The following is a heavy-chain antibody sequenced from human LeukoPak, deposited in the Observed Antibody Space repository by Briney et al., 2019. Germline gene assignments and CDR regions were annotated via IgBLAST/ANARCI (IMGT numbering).Heavy chain of an antibody. CDR1: GGSFSGYY. Sequence: PSETLSLTCAVYGGSFSGYYWSWIRQPPGKGLEWIGEINHSGSTNYNPSLKSRVTISVDTSKNQFSLKLSSVTAADTAVYYCASSPTYDSSGYQPFDYWGQGTLVTVSS. CDR3: ASSPTYDSSGYQPFDY. D-gene: IGHD3-22*01. J-gene: IGHJ4*02. V-gene: IGHV4-34*01. CDR2: INHSGST.